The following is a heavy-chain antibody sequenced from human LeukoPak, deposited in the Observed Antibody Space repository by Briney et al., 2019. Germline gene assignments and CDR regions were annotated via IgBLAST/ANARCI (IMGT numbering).Heavy chain of an antibody. V-gene: IGHV3-15*01. J-gene: IGHJ3*02. CDR1: GFTFSNAW. CDR2: IKSKTDGGTT. Sequence: PGGSLRLSCAASGFTFSNAWMSWVRQAPGKGLEWVGRIKSKTDGGTTDYAAPVKGRFTISRDDSKNTLYLQMNSLKTEDTAVYYCTTDRYCSGGSCYSDAFDIWGQGTMVTVSS. CDR3: TTDRYCSGGSCYSDAFDI. D-gene: IGHD2-15*01.